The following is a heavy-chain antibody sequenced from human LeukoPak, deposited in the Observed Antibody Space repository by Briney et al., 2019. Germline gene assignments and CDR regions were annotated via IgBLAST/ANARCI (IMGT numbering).Heavy chain of an antibody. CDR2: ISNGGSKK. CDR1: GFTFSSYG. D-gene: IGHD5-18*01. Sequence: GGSLRLSCAASGFTFSSYGMHWVRQAPGKGLDWVAVISNGGSKKYYADSVKGRFTISRDNSKNTLSLQVSSLRTEDTAVYYCAKDRYSYAFEYSDSWGQGTLVTVSS. J-gene: IGHJ4*02. CDR3: AKDRYSYAFEYSDS. V-gene: IGHV3-30*18.